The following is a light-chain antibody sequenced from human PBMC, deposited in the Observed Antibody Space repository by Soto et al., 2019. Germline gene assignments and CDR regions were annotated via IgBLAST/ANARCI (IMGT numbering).Light chain of an antibody. J-gene: IGKJ2*01. V-gene: IGKV3-15*01. Sequence: EIVMTQSPVTLSVSPGERATLSCRASQSISNHLAWYQQKPGQPPRLLIYGASTRATGIPARFSGSGSGTEFTLTISSLQSEDFAVYYCQQYNNWPPRTFGRGTKLEIK. CDR3: QQYNNWPPRT. CDR2: GAS. CDR1: QSISNH.